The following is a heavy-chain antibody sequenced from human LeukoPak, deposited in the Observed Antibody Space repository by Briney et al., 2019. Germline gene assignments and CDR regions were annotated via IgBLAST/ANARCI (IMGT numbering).Heavy chain of an antibody. Sequence: SETLSLTCAVYGGSFSGYYWSWIRQPPGKGLEWIGEINHSGSTNYNPSLKSRVTISVDTSKNQFSLRLSSVTAADTAVYYRARMKYYYDSSGYYTGGALDYWGQGTLVTVSS. V-gene: IGHV4-34*01. J-gene: IGHJ4*02. D-gene: IGHD3-22*01. CDR1: GGSFSGYY. CDR2: INHSGST. CDR3: ARMKYYYDSSGYYTGGALDY.